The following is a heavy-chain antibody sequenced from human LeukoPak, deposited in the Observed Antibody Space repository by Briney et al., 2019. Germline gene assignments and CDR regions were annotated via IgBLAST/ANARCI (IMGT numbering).Heavy chain of an antibody. V-gene: IGHV3-7*01. CDR2: IKQDGSKK. D-gene: IGHD3-22*01. J-gene: IGHJ4*02. Sequence: GGSLRLSCVASGFPFSSYWMTWVRQAPGRGLEWVANIKQDGSKKSYVDSVKGRFTISRDNAKNSLYLQMNSLRAEDTAVYYCAREKLDTRGYVDYWGQGTLVTVSS. CDR1: GFPFSSYW. CDR3: AREKLDTRGYVDY.